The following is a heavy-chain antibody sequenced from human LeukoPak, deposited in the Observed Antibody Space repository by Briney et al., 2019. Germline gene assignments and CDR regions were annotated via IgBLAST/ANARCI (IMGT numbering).Heavy chain of an antibody. D-gene: IGHD3-10*01. CDR2: INPDGSGK. J-gene: IGHJ4*02. Sequence: GGSLRLSCAASGFSLRNYWMTWVRQSPGKGLEWVAIINPDGSGKYSVDSVKGRFTISRDNAKNSLYLQMSSLRAEDTAVYYCARAGHRQKEFWGQGTLVTVSS. V-gene: IGHV3-7*01. CDR3: ARAGHRQKEF. CDR1: GFSLRNYW.